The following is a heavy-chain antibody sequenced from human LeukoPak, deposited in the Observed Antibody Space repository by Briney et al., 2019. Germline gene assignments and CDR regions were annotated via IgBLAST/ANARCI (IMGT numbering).Heavy chain of an antibody. V-gene: IGHV4-31*03. Sequence: PSQTLSLTCTVSGDSISSGGNYWSWLRQHPGKGLEWIGYIYYSGSTYYNPSLKSRLTLSVDTSKNQFSLKLSSVTAADTAVYYCARWGNSGYASGYFDYWGQGTLVTVSS. J-gene: IGHJ4*02. CDR2: IYYSGST. D-gene: IGHD5-12*01. CDR3: ARWGNSGYASGYFDY. CDR1: GDSISSGGNY.